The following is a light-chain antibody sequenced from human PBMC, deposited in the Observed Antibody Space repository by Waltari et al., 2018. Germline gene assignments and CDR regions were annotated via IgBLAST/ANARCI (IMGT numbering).Light chain of an antibody. J-gene: IGKJ4*01. CDR1: QSVSSN. CDR2: GAS. V-gene: IGKV3-15*01. CDR3: QQYNNWPPGRT. Sequence: EIVMTQSPATLSVSPGERATLSCRARQSVSSNLAWYQQKPGQAPRLLIYGASTRATGIPARFSGSGSGTEFTLTISSLQSEDFAVYYCQQYNNWPPGRTFGGGTKVEIK.